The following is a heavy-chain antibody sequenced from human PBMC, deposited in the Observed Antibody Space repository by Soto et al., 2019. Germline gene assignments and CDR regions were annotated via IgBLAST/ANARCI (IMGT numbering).Heavy chain of an antibody. J-gene: IGHJ5*02. D-gene: IGHD6-25*01. V-gene: IGHV4-61*01. CDR2: IYYSGST. CDR1: CGSVSSGSYY. CDR3: ARDQLSSGLYVWFDP. Sequence: SETLSLTCTVSCGSVSSGSYYWSWIRQPPGKGLEWIGYIYYSGSTNYNPSLKSRVTISVDTSKNQFSLILSSVTSADTAVYYCARDQLSSGLYVWFDPWGQGTLVTVSS.